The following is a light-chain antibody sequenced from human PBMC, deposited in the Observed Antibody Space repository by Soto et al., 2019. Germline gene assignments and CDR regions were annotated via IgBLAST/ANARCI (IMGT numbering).Light chain of an antibody. CDR3: QQLNTYPIT. CDR1: QGISSY. Sequence: IQLTQSPSSLSASVGDRVTITCRASQGISSYLAWYKQKPGKAPKLLIYGASTLEGGVPFRFSGSGSGTDFTLTISSLQPEDFATYYCQQLNTYPITFGQGTRREIK. V-gene: IGKV1-9*01. CDR2: GAS. J-gene: IGKJ5*01.